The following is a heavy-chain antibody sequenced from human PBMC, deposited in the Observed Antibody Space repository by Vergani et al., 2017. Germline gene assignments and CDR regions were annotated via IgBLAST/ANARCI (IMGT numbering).Heavy chain of an antibody. V-gene: IGHV1-46*01. D-gene: IGHD6-19*01. CDR3: ARASIAVAGRVFCDY. J-gene: IGHJ4*02. Sequence: QVQLVQSGAEVKKPGSSVKVSCKASGGTFSSYAISWVRQAPGQGLEWMGIINPSGGSTSYAQKFQGRVTMTRDTSTSTVYMELSSQRSEDTAVYYCARASIAVAGRVFCDYWGQGTLVTVSS. CDR1: GGTFSSYA. CDR2: INPSGGST.